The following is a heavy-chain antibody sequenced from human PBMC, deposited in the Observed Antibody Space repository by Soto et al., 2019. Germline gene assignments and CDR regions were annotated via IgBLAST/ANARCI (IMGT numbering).Heavy chain of an antibody. CDR1: GFTFSSYG. CDR2: IWSDGSNK. Sequence: LRLSCAASGFTFSSYGMNWVRQAPGKGLEWVAVIWSDGSNKDYTDSVKGRFAISRDNSKNTLYLEMNSLRAEDTAVYFCARPAYCNSASCYRLDYWGQGTLVTVSS. D-gene: IGHD2-2*02. V-gene: IGHV3-33*08. J-gene: IGHJ4*02. CDR3: ARPAYCNSASCYRLDY.